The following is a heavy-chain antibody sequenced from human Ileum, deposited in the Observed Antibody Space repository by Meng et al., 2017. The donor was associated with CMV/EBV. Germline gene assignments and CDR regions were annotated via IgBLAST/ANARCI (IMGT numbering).Heavy chain of an antibody. D-gene: IGHD1-1*01. CDR2: INTNGDST. CDR1: GFNFSSYG. J-gene: IGHJ4*02. Sequence: LSCAASGFNFSSYGMNWVRQAPGKGLAWVSGINTNGDSTYYADSVKGRFTISRDNSRNTLYLQMNSLRAADTAIYYCATEDWNADYWGQGTLVTVSS. CDR3: ATEDWNADY. V-gene: IGHV3-23*01.